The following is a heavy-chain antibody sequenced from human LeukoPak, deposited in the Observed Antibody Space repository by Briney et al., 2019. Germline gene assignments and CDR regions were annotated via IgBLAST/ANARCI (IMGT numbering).Heavy chain of an antibody. CDR2: IRSKANSYAT. Sequence: GESLKLSCAASGFTFSGSAMHWVRQASGKGLEWVGRIRSKANSYATAYAASVKGRFTIYRDDSKNTAYLQMNSLKTEDTAVYYCTSRDCSSTSCYRDPTYYYYMDVWGKGTTVTVSS. J-gene: IGHJ6*03. D-gene: IGHD2-2*01. CDR3: TSRDCSSTSCYRDPTYYYYMDV. V-gene: IGHV3-73*01. CDR1: GFTFSGSA.